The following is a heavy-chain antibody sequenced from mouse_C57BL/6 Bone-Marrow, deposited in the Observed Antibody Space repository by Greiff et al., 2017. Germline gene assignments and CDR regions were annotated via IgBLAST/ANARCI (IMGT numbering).Heavy chain of an antibody. CDR3: AREITTVVERYFDV. D-gene: IGHD1-1*01. CDR1: GYSITSGYY. V-gene: IGHV3-6*01. Sequence: DVKLQESGPGLVKPSQSLSLTCSVTGYSITSGYYWNWIRQFPGNKLEWMGYISYDGSNNYNPSLKNRISITRDTSKNQFFLKLNSVTTEDTATYYCAREITTVVERYFDVWGTGTTVTVSS. CDR2: ISYDGSN. J-gene: IGHJ1*03.